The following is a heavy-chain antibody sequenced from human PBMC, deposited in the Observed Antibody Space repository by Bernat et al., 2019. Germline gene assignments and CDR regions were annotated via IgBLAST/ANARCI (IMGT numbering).Heavy chain of an antibody. Sequence: EVQLLESGGGLVQPGGSLRLSCAASGFIFSSNAMSWVRQAPEKGLEWASTISHDGSTYYADSVKGRFTISKDNSKNTLYLQMDSLRAEDTAVYYCAKDGAARPWPRFDYWGEGTLITVSS. J-gene: IGHJ4*02. D-gene: IGHD6-6*01. CDR2: ISHDGST. CDR1: GFIFSSNA. V-gene: IGHV3-23*01. CDR3: AKDGAARPWPRFDY.